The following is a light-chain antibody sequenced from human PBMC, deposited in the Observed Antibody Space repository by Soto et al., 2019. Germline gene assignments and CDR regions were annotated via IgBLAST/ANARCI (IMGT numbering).Light chain of an antibody. CDR1: SSDVGSYTL. V-gene: IGLV2-23*01. J-gene: IGLJ3*02. CDR2: EAS. CDR3: AAWDDSLSGRV. Sequence: QSALTQPASVSGSPGQSITISCTGTSSDVGSYTLVSWYQQHPGKAPKLMIFEASKRPSGVSHRFSGSKSGNTASLTISGLQTEDEAHYYCAAWDDSLSGRVFGGGTKLTVL.